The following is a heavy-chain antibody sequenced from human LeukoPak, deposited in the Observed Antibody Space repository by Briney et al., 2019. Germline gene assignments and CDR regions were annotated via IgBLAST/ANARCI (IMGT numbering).Heavy chain of an antibody. V-gene: IGHV4-59*01. D-gene: IGHD3-10*01. J-gene: IGHJ4*02. CDR2: IYYSGST. CDR1: GGSISSYY. CDR3: ARGLYYYGSGPIDY. Sequence: SETLSLTCTVSGGSISSYYWSWIRQPPGKGLEYIGYIYYSGSTNYNPSLKSRVTISEDTSKNQFSLKLSSVTAADTAVYYCARGLYYYGSGPIDYWGQGTLVTVSS.